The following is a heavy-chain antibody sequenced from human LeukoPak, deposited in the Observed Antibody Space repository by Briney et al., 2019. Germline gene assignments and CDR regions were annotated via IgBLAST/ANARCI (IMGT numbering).Heavy chain of an antibody. CDR1: GGSISSYY. Sequence: SETLSLTCTVSGGSISSYYWSWIRQPAGKGLEWIGRIYTSGSTNYNPSLKSRVTMSVDTSKNQFSLKLSSVTAADTAVYYCARVYCSSTSCNAFDIWGQGTMVIVSS. CDR2: IYTSGST. J-gene: IGHJ3*02. V-gene: IGHV4-4*07. D-gene: IGHD2-2*01. CDR3: ARVYCSSTSCNAFDI.